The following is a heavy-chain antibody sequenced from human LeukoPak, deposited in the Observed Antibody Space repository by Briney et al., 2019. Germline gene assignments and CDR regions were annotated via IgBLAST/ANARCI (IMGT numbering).Heavy chain of an antibody. CDR1: GGSISSYY. V-gene: IGHV4-59*08. D-gene: IGHD3-16*01. CDR2: IYSSGST. Sequence: SETLSLTCTVSGGSISSYYWNWIRQPPGKGLEWIGYIYSSGSTNYNPSLKSRVIISVDTSKNQFSLKLSSVTAADTAVYYCARRTLCCGERFDPWGQGTLVTVSS. J-gene: IGHJ5*02. CDR3: ARRTLCCGERFDP.